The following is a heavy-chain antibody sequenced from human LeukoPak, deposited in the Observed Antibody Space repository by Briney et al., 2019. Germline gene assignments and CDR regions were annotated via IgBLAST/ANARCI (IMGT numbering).Heavy chain of an antibody. CDR3: ARDRVGGDLTGVSLY. CDR2: ISAYNGNT. V-gene: IGHV1-18*01. D-gene: IGHD4-17*01. CDR1: GYPFDNFG. J-gene: IGHJ4*01. Sequence: GASVKVSCKASGYPFDNFGLTWARQAPGQGLEWMGWISAYNGNTHYAQKFRGRLTLTTETSTSTAYLELRSLKSDDTAVYYCARDRVGGDLTGVSLYWGQGTLVTVSS.